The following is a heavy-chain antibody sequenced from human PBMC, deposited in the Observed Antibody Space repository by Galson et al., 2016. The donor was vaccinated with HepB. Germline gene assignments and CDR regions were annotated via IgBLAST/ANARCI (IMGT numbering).Heavy chain of an antibody. V-gene: IGHV3-30*18. CDR2: ISYDGSNT. D-gene: IGHD5-24*01. J-gene: IGHJ6*02. CDR3: AKEGNDYNACCGMDV. Sequence: QAPGKGLEWVALISYDGSNTYYGDSVQGRFIISRDNSKNTLYLQMNGLRTEDTAIYYCAKEGNDYNACCGMDVWGQGTTVAVSS.